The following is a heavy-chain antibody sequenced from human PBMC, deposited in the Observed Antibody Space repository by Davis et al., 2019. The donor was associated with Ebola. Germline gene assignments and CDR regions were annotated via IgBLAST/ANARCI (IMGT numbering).Heavy chain of an antibody. CDR1: GYRFTSYW. J-gene: IGHJ4*02. D-gene: IGHD4-17*01. CDR3: ARRGPNYGDYVDY. CDR2: IYPGDSDT. Sequence: GESLKISCKGSGYRFTSYWIGWVRQMPGKGLEWMGIIYPGDSDTRYNPSFQGQVTISADRSINTAYLQRSSLKASDTAMYYCARRGPNYGDYVDYWGQGTLVTVSS. V-gene: IGHV5-51*01.